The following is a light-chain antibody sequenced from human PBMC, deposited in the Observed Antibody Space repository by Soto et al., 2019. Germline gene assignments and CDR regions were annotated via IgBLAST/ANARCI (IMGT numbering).Light chain of an antibody. Sequence: QSALTQPASMSGSPGQSITISCTGTSSDVGGYNSVSWYQQRPGKAPKLMIYEVSNRPSGVPDRFSGSKSGNTASLTVSGLQAEDEADYYCSSYAGSSNVFGTGTKLTVL. CDR1: SSDVGGYNS. V-gene: IGLV2-8*01. CDR2: EVS. CDR3: SSYAGSSNV. J-gene: IGLJ1*01.